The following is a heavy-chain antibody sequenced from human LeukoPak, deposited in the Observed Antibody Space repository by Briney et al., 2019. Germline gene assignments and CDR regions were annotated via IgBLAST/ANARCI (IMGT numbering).Heavy chain of an antibody. CDR1: GLTFSSYG. J-gene: IGHJ4*02. V-gene: IGHV3-30*02. Sequence: PGGSLRLSCAASGLTFSSYGMHWVRQAPGKGLEWVAFIRYDGSNKYYADSVKGRFTISRDNSKNTLYLQMNSLRAEDTAVYYCAKVQWFGELYDYWGQGTLVTVSS. CDR3: AKVQWFGELYDY. D-gene: IGHD3-10*01. CDR2: IRYDGSNK.